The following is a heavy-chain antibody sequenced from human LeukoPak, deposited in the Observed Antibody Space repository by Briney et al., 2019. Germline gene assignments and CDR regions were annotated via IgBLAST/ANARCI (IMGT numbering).Heavy chain of an antibody. V-gene: IGHV3-21*01. Sequence: SGGSLRLSCAGSGFTFSTYSMNWVRQAPGKGLEWVSSISSSSSYIYYADSVKGRFTISRDNAKNSLYLQMNSLRAEDTAVYYCAREKASTVPYDTFDIWGQGTMVTVSS. D-gene: IGHD4-17*01. CDR3: AREKASTVPYDTFDI. CDR1: GFTFSTYS. CDR2: ISSSSSYI. J-gene: IGHJ3*02.